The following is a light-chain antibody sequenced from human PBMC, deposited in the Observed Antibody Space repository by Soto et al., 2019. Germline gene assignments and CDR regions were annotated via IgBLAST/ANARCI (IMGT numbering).Light chain of an antibody. CDR1: QGVRNY. V-gene: IGKV1-27*01. CDR3: QKYDRTPWT. CDR2: GAS. Sequence: IQLTQSPSSLSASVGDRVTITCRASQGVRNYLAWYQQKPGKVPKLLIYGASTLQSGVSSRFSGSGSGADFTLTISSLQPEDVATYYCQKYDRTPWTFGQGTKVDIK. J-gene: IGKJ1*01.